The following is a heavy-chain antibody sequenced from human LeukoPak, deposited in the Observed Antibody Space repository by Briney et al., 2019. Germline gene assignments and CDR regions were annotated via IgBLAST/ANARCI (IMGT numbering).Heavy chain of an antibody. CDR3: AKDLSSSWYSFLHY. CDR2: ISYDGSNK. J-gene: IGHJ4*02. Sequence: GRSLRLSCAASGFTFSSYGMHWVRQAPGKGLEWVAVISYDGSNKYYADSVKGRFTISRDNSKNTLYLQMNSLRAEDTAVYYCAKDLSSSWYSFLHYWGQGTLVTVSS. D-gene: IGHD6-13*01. V-gene: IGHV3-30*18. CDR1: GFTFSSYG.